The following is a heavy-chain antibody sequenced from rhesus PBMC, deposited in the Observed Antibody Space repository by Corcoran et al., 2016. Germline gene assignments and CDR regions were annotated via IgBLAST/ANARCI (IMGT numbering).Heavy chain of an antibody. CDR2: VDPEDSEE. V-gene: IGHV1-111*02. Sequence: EVQLVQSGAEVKKPGASVKISCQASGYTFPAYYLHWVRQAPGKGLEWMERVDPEDSEEIHEQKFQERVTITADTSTDTAYMELSSLRSEDTAVYYCATGTWNNGYYFDDWGQGVLVTVSS. CDR1: GYTFPAYY. D-gene: IGHD1-20*01. J-gene: IGHJ4*01. CDR3: ATGTWNNGYYFDD.